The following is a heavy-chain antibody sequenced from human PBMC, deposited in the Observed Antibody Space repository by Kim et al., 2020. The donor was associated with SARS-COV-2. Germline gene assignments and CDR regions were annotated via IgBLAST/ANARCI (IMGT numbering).Heavy chain of an antibody. CDR3: ARYRLEYYYDSSGYYSFDY. Sequence: SRVTISVDTSKNQFSLKLSSVTAADTAVYYCARYRLEYYYDSSGYYSFDYWGQGTLVTVSS. V-gene: IGHV4-59*01. J-gene: IGHJ4*02. D-gene: IGHD3-22*01.